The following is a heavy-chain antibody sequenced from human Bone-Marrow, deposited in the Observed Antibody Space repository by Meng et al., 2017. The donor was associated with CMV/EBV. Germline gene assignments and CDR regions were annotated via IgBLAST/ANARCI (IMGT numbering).Heavy chain of an antibody. D-gene: IGHD2-2*01. J-gene: IGHJ4*02. CDR2: IRYDGSNQ. CDR1: GFTFSSYG. CDR3: AKLGRDIVVAPTTSVDS. Sequence: GESLKISCAASGFTFSSYGMHWVRQAPGKGLEWVAFIRYDGSNQNYADSVKGRFTISRDNSENTLYPQMNSLRAEDTAIYYCAKLGRDIVVAPTTSVDSWGQGTLVTVSS. V-gene: IGHV3-30*02.